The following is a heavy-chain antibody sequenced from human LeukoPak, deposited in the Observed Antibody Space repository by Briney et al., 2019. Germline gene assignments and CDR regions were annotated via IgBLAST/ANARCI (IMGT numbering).Heavy chain of an antibody. D-gene: IGHD3-22*01. V-gene: IGHV4-59*08. CDR2: IYYSGST. CDR3: AGGGNVVVITV. J-gene: IGHJ4*02. CDR1: GGSINSYY. Sequence: SETLSLTCTVSGGSINSYYWSWIRQPPGKGLEWIGYIYYSGSTNYNPSLKSRVTISVDTSKNQFSLKLSSVTAADTAVYYRAGGGNVVVITVWGQGTLVTVSS.